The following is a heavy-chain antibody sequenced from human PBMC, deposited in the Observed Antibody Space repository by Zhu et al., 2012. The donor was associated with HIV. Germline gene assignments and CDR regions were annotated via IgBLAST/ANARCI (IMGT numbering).Heavy chain of an antibody. CDR3: AKDRLTAMVGLVTVDY. J-gene: IGHJ4*02. D-gene: IGHD5-18*01. CDR2: ISGSGGST. CDR1: GFTFSSYA. V-gene: IGHV3-23*01. Sequence: EVQLLESGGGLVQPGGSLRLSCAASGFTFSSYAMSWVRQAPGKGLEWVSAISGSGGSTYYADSVKGRFTISRDNSKNTLYLQMNSLRAEDTAVYYCAKDRLTAMVGLVTVDYWGQGTLVTVSS.